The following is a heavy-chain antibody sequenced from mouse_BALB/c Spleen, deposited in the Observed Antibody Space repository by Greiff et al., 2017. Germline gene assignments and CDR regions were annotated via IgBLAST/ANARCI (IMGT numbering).Heavy chain of an antibody. V-gene: IGHV5-6-4*01. CDR2: ISSGGSYT. Sequence: EVKLMESGGGLVKPGGSLKLSCAASGFTFSSYTMSWVRQTPEKRLEWVATISSGGSYTYYPDSVKGRFTISRDNAKNTLYLQMSSLKSEDTAMYCLTKGEAVDYWGQGTTLTVSS. CDR1: GFTFSSYT. CDR3: TKGEAVDY. J-gene: IGHJ2*01.